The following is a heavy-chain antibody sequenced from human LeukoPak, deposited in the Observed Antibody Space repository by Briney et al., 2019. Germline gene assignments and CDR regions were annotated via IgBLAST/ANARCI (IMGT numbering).Heavy chain of an antibody. V-gene: IGHV3-11*04. CDR3: ARHRWAGRPNDAFDI. D-gene: IGHD1-1*01. Sequence: GGSLRLSCAASGFTFSDYYMSWIRQAPGKGLEWVSYISSSGSTIYYADSVKGRFTISRDNAKNSLYLQMNSLRAEDTAVYYCARHRWAGRPNDAFDIWGEGTMVTVSS. CDR2: ISSSGSTI. J-gene: IGHJ3*02. CDR1: GFTFSDYY.